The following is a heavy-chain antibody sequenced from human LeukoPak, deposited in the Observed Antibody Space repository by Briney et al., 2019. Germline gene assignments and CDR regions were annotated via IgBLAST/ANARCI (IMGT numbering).Heavy chain of an antibody. CDR3: TSGANSL. CDR1: GFTFSSYE. D-gene: IGHD4-23*01. V-gene: IGHV3-49*04. CDR2: IRSKAYNGTT. J-gene: IGHJ4*02. Sequence: PGGSLRLSCAASGFTFSSYEMNWVRQAPGKGLEWVGFIRSKAYNGTTEYAASVKGRFTILRDDSKSIAYLQMNSLKSEDTAVYYCTSGANSLWGQGTLVTVSS.